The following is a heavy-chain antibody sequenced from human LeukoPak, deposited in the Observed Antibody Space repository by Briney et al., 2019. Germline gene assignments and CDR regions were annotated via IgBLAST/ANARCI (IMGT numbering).Heavy chain of an antibody. D-gene: IGHD3-10*01. J-gene: IGHJ6*02. V-gene: IGHV3-53*01. CDR1: GFTFSSYA. Sequence: GGSLRLSCAASGFTFSSYAMSWVRQAPGKGLEWVSVIYSGGSTYYADSVKGRFTISRDNSKNTLYLQMNSLRAEDTAVYYCARRGEGDYYYYYGMDVWGQGTTVTISS. CDR2: IYSGGST. CDR3: ARRGEGDYYYYYGMDV.